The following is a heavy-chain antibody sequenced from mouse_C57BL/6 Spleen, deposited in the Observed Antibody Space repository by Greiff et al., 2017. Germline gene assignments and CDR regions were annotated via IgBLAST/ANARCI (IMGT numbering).Heavy chain of an antibody. J-gene: IGHJ4*01. D-gene: IGHD2-1*01. CDR3: ARSERGYYGNYGDAMDY. CDR1: GYAFSSSW. V-gene: IGHV1-82*01. CDR2: IYPGDGDT. Sequence: QVQLQQSGPELVKPGASVKISCKASGYAFSSSWMNWVKQRPGKGLEWIGRIYPGDGDTNYNGKFKGKATLTADNSSSTAYMQLSSLTSEDSAVYFGARSERGYYGNYGDAMDYWGQGTSVTVSS.